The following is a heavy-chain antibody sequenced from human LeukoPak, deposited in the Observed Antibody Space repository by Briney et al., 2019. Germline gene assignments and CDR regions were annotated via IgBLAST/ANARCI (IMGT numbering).Heavy chain of an antibody. V-gene: IGHV3-7*01. CDR3: ARIYGANSKYYFDY. CDR2: IKDDGSEK. D-gene: IGHD4-23*01. J-gene: IGHJ4*02. Sequence: GGSLRLSCAASGITFSDYWMSWVRQAPGKGPEWVANIKDDGSEKYYMGSVKGRFTISRDNAKNSLYLQMNSLRAEDTAGYYCARIYGANSKYYFDYWGQGTLVTVSS. CDR1: GITFSDYW.